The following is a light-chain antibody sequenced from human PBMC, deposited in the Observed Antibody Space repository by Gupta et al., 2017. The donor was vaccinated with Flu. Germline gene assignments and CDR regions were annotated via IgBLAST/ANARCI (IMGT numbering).Light chain of an antibody. CDR1: QSVSSIY. J-gene: IGKJ1*01. V-gene: IGKV3-20*01. Sequence: EIVLTQSPGTLSLSPGERATLSCRASQSVSSIYLAWFQQKPGQAPRLLIYDASSRATGIPDRFSGSGSGTDFTLTISRLEPEDFAVYYCQQYGNSPKTFGQGTKVEIK. CDR2: DAS. CDR3: QQYGNSPKT.